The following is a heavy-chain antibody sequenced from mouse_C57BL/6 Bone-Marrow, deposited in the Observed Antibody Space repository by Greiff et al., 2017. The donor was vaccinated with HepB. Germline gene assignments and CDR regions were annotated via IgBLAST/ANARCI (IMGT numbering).Heavy chain of an antibody. CDR1: GYAFSSSW. CDR3: ARSGVTTVVDY. V-gene: IGHV1-82*01. CDR2: IYPGDGDT. J-gene: IGHJ2*01. Sequence: VKVVESGPELVKPGASVKISCKASGYAFSSSWMNWVKQRPGKGLEWIGRIYPGDGDTNYNGKFKGKATLTADKSSSTAYMQLSSLTSEDSAVYFCARSGVTTVVDYWGQGTTLTVSS. D-gene: IGHD1-1*01.